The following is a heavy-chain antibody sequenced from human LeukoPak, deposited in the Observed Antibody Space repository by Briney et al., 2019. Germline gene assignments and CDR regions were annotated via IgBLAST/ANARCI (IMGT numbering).Heavy chain of an antibody. V-gene: IGHV3-21*01. CDR2: ISSSSRYI. D-gene: IGHD6-6*01. CDR1: GFTFSSYS. CDR3: ASSGRESYSSSVY. Sequence: GGSLRLSCAASGFTFSSYSMNWVRQAPGKGLEWVSSISSSSRYIYYADSVKGRFTISRDNAKNSLYLQMNSLRAEDTAVYYCASSGRESYSSSVYWGQGTLVTVSS. J-gene: IGHJ4*02.